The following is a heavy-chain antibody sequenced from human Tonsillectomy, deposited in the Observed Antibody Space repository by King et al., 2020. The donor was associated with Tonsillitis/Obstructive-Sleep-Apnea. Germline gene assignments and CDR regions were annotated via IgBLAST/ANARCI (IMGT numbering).Heavy chain of an antibody. Sequence: VQLVESGGGLVQPGGSLRLSCAASGFTFTTYAMSWVRQATGKGLEWVSAISGSGGSTYYADSVKGRFTISRDNSKNMVYLQMNSLRAEDTAVYYCAKGLSGYDYYYGMDVWGQGTTVTVSS. D-gene: IGHD5-12*01. CDR1: GFTFTTYA. V-gene: IGHV3-23*04. CDR2: ISGSGGST. CDR3: AKGLSGYDYYYGMDV. J-gene: IGHJ6*02.